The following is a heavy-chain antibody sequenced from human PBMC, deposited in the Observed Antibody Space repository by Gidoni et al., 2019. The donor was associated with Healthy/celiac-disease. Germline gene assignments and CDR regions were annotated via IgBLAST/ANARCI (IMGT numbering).Heavy chain of an antibody. D-gene: IGHD2-15*01. CDR1: GFTFSSYA. Sequence: EVQLLESGGGLVQPGGSLRLSCAASGFTFSSYAMSWVRQAPGKGLEWVSAISGSGGSTYYADSVKGRFTISRDKSKNTLYLQMNSLRAEDTAVYYCAKGEYCSGGSCLKVFPNYWGQGTLVTVSS. V-gene: IGHV3-23*01. CDR3: AKGEYCSGGSCLKVFPNY. J-gene: IGHJ4*02. CDR2: ISGSGGST.